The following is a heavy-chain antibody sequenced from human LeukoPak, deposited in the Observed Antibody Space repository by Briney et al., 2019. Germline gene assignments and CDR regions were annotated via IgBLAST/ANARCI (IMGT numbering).Heavy chain of an antibody. D-gene: IGHD2-2*01. CDR1: GFTFSSYS. J-gene: IGHJ4*02. CDR2: IISSSSYI. CDR3: AAVYCSSNSCYRPVFDY. V-gene: IGHV3-21*01. Sequence: PGRSLRLSCAASGFTFSSYSMNWVRQAPGKVLEWVASIISSSSYIYYADSVKGRFTISRDNAKNSLYLQMNSLRGEEAAVYYCAAVYCSSNSCYRPVFDYWGQGTLVTVSS.